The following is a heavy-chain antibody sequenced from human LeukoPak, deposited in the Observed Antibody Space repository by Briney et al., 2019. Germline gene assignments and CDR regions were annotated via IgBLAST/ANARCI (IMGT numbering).Heavy chain of an antibody. Sequence: ASVKVSCKASGYTFTSYDINWVRQATGQGLEWMGWMNPNSGNTGYAQKFQGRVTMTRNTSISTAYMELSSLRSEDTAVYYCARVDSSGYYTYYYYYMDVWGKGTTVTVSS. CDR3: ARVDSSGYYTYYYYYMDV. J-gene: IGHJ6*03. D-gene: IGHD3-22*01. CDR1: GYTFTSYD. V-gene: IGHV1-8*01. CDR2: MNPNSGNT.